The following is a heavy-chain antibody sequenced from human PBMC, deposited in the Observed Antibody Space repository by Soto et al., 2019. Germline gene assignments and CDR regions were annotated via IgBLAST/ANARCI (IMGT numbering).Heavy chain of an antibody. D-gene: IGHD6-19*01. CDR3: ARAGWVGSLFWFDP. V-gene: IGHV4-59*01. CDR1: GDSISSDY. Sequence: SETLSLTCTVSGDSISSDYWSRIRQPPGKGLEWIGHIYYSGSTNYNPSLKSRVTISIDTSKNQFSLRLTSVTAADTGVYFCARAGWVGSLFWFDPWGQGILVTVSS. CDR2: IYYSGST. J-gene: IGHJ5*02.